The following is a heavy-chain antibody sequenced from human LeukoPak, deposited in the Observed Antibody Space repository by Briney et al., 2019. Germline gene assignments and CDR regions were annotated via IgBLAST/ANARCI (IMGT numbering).Heavy chain of an antibody. D-gene: IGHD6-13*01. CDR3: ARDSSSWYIFDF. V-gene: IGHV4-31*03. CDR1: GGSISSGGYY. Sequence: PSETLSLTCTVSGGSISSGGYYWSWIRQHPGKGLEWIGYVSYSGSTYYNPSLKSRVAISVDTSKNQFSLKLGSVTAADTAVYYCARDSSSWYIFDFWGQGTLVTVSS. CDR2: VSYSGST. J-gene: IGHJ4*02.